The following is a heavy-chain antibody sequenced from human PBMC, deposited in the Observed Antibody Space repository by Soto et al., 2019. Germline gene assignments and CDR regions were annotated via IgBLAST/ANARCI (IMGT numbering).Heavy chain of an antibody. CDR2: ISAYNGNT. J-gene: IGHJ4*02. CDR3: ARNPYYYGSGSYSQQFDY. V-gene: IGHV1-18*01. CDR1: GYTFTSYG. D-gene: IGHD3-10*01. Sequence: QVQLVQSGAEVKKPGASVKVSCKASGYTFTSYGISWVRQAPGQGLEWMGWISAYNGNTNYAQKLQARVTMTTDTTTSTAYMELRSRRYDDTAVYYCARNPYYYGSGSYSQQFDYWGQGTLVTVSS.